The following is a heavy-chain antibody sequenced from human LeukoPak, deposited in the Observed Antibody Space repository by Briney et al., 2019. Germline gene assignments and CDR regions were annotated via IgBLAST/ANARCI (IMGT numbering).Heavy chain of an antibody. Sequence: PSETLSLTCTVSGGSISSSSYYWGWIRQPPGKGLEWIGSIYYSGSTYYNPSLKSRVTISVDTSKNQFSLKLSSVTAADTAVYYCARVPYYDFWSGYYRYYYYYMDVWGKGTTVTVSS. D-gene: IGHD3-3*01. V-gene: IGHV4-39*07. J-gene: IGHJ6*03. CDR1: GGSISSSSYY. CDR2: IYYSGST. CDR3: ARVPYYDFWSGYYRYYYYYMDV.